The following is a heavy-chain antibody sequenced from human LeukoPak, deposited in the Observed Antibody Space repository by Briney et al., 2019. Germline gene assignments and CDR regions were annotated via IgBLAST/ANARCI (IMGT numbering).Heavy chain of an antibody. CDR2: ISVRAATI. D-gene: IGHD3-22*01. Sequence: GGSLRLSCAASGFGFGQYEMNWVRQAPGKGLEWIAYISVRAATIYYGDPVEGRFTIPRDDAKNSLYLQMNGLRVEDTAIYYCAKDFPHYYEVPHGMDVWGQGTTVTV. J-gene: IGHJ6*02. V-gene: IGHV3-48*03. CDR1: GFGFGQYE. CDR3: AKDFPHYYEVPHGMDV.